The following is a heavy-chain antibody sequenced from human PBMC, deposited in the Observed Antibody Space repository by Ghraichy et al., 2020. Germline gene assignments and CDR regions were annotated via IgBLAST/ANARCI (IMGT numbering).Heavy chain of an antibody. Sequence: GGSLRLSCAASGFTFSDHYMDWVRQAPGKGLEWLGRARDKSHNYDTEYAASVKGRFTISRDESKNSLYLQMNSLTPEDTAVYFCARDEGGSYLHWGQGTLVTVSS. CDR3: ARDEGGSYLH. D-gene: IGHD3-10*01. CDR1: GFTFSDHY. CDR2: ARDKSHNYDT. J-gene: IGHJ4*02. V-gene: IGHV3-72*01.